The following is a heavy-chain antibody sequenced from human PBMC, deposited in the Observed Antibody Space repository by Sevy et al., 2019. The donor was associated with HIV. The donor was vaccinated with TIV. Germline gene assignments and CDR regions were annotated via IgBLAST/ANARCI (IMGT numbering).Heavy chain of an antibody. Sequence: GGSLRLSCAASGFTFSSYAMHWVRQAPGKGLEWVAVISYDGSNKYYADSVKGRFTISRDNSKNPLYLQMNSLRAEDTAVYYCARDYYGSGSFDYWGQGTLVTVSS. D-gene: IGHD3-10*01. J-gene: IGHJ4*02. CDR3: ARDYYGSGSFDY. CDR1: GFTFSSYA. CDR2: ISYDGSNK. V-gene: IGHV3-30-3*01.